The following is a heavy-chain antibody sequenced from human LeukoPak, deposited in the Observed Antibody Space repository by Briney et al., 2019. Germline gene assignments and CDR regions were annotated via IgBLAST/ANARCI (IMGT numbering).Heavy chain of an antibody. CDR1: GGSISSGDYY. CDR3: ARGLGSRGWFGP. CDR2: IYYSGST. Sequence: SQTLSLTCTVSGGSISSGDYYWSWIRQPPGRGLEWIGYIYYSGSTYYNPSLKSRVTISVDTSKNQFSLKLSSVTAADTAVYYCARGLGSRGWFGPWGQGTLVTVSS. J-gene: IGHJ5*02. D-gene: IGHD3-10*01. V-gene: IGHV4-30-4*08.